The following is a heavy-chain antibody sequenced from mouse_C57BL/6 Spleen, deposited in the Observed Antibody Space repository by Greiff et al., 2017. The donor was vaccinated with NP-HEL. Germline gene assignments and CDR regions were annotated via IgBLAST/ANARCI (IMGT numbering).Heavy chain of an antibody. Sequence: QVQLQQPGAELVMPGASVKLSCKASGYTFTSYWMHWVKQRPGQGLEWIGEIDPSDSYTNYNQKFKGKSTLTVDKSSSTAYMQLSSLTSEDSAVYYCARRGPYGAYFDYWGQGTTLTVSS. V-gene: IGHV1-69*01. CDR3: ARRGPYGAYFDY. D-gene: IGHD1-1*02. CDR2: IDPSDSYT. J-gene: IGHJ2*01. CDR1: GYTFTSYW.